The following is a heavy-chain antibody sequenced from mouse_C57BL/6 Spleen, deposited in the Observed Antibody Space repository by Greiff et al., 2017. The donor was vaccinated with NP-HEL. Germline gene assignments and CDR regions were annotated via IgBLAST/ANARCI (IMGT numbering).Heavy chain of an antibody. CDR2: IDPSDSYT. CDR3: ASYYDGYSYFDY. Sequence: QVQLQQPGAELVKPGASVKLSCKASGYTFTSYWMQWVKQRPGQGLEWIGEIDPSDSYTNYNQKFKGKATLTVDTSSSTAYMQLSSLTSEDSAVYYCASYYDGYSYFDYWGQGTTLTVSS. V-gene: IGHV1-50*01. CDR1: GYTFTSYW. D-gene: IGHD2-3*01. J-gene: IGHJ2*01.